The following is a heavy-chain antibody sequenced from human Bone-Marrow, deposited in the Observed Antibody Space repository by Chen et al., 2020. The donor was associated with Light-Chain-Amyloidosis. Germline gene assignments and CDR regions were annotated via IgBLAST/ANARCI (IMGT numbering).Heavy chain of an antibody. D-gene: IGHD3-9*01. CDR2: ISFDG. Sequence: VQLVESGGGVVQPGTSLRLSCVGSGFPFSSHAMHWVRQAPGRGLEWVAVISFDGRADSVQGRFTVSRDNSKITLYLQMDSLRPDDTAVYYCARTLRYGHQVYFDYWGQGTLVTVSS. J-gene: IGHJ4*02. CDR1: GFPFSSHA. V-gene: IGHV3-30*04. CDR3: ARTLRYGHQVYFDY.